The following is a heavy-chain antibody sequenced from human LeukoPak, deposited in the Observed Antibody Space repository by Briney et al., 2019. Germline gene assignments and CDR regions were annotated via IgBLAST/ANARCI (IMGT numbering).Heavy chain of an antibody. CDR2: INPNSGGT. CDR1: GYTFTGYY. Sequence: ASVRVSCKASGYTFTGYYMHCVRQAPGQGLEWMGRINPNSGGTNYAQKFQGKVTMTRDTSISTAYMELSRLRSDDTAVYYCAKCLDYGDLEDMQDFDLWGRGTLVTVSS. D-gene: IGHD4-17*01. CDR3: AKCLDYGDLEDMQDFDL. V-gene: IGHV1-2*06. J-gene: IGHJ2*01.